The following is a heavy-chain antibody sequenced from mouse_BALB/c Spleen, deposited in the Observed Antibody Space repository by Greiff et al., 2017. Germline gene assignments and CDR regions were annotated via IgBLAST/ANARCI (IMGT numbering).Heavy chain of an antibody. D-gene: IGHD2-1*01. CDR1: GFSLTSYG. CDR2: IWAGGST. J-gene: IGHJ3*01. V-gene: IGHV2-9*02. CDR3: ARERERSYGNYEFAY. Sequence: QVQLKESGPGLVAPSQSLSITCTVSGFSLTSYGVHWVRQPPGKGLEWLGVIWAGGSTNYNSALMSRLSISKDNSKSQVFLKMNSLQTDDTAMYYCARERERSYGNYEFAYWGQGTLVTVSA.